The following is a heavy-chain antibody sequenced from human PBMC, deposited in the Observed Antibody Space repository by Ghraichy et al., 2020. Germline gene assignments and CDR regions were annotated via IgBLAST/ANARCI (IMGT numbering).Heavy chain of an antibody. CDR3: ARDRVTGPSVFDP. CDR1: GFTFSTYG. D-gene: IGHD2-21*02. J-gene: IGHJ5*02. CDR2: MRPDGHEN. V-gene: IGHV3-7*03. Sequence: GGSLRLSCAASGFTFSTYGMAWVRQLPGKGLEWVANMRPDGHENYYVDSVKGRFTISRDNAQKFLYLQMNNLRAEDTAIYYCARDRVTGPSVFDPWGQGTPGTVSS.